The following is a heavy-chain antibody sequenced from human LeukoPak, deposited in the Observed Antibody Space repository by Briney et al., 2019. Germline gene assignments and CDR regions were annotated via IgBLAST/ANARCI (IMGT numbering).Heavy chain of an antibody. D-gene: IGHD3-22*01. J-gene: IGHJ2*01. CDR2: FDPEDGET. V-gene: IGHV1-24*01. Sequence: ASVKVSCKVSGYTLTELSMHWVRQAPAKGLEWMGGFDPEDGETIYAQKFQGRVTMTEDTSTDTAYMELSSLRSEDTAVYYCATHFSYYYDSSGYYFRYWYFDLWGRGTLVTVSS. CDR3: ATHFSYYYDSSGYYFRYWYFDL. CDR1: GYTLTELS.